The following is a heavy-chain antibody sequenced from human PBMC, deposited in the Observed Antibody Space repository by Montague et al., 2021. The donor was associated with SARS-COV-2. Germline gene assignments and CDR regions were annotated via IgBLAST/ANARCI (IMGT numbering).Heavy chain of an antibody. V-gene: IGHV3-7*01. CDR3: ARLVVVAATPY. CDR2: IKQDGSEK. Sequence: SLRLSCAASGFTFSSYWMSWVRQAPGKGLEWVANIKQDGSEKYYVDSVKGRFTISRDNAKNSLSLQMSSLRAEDTAVYYCARLVVVAATPYWGRGTLVTVSS. D-gene: IGHD2-15*01. J-gene: IGHJ4*02. CDR1: GFTFSSYW.